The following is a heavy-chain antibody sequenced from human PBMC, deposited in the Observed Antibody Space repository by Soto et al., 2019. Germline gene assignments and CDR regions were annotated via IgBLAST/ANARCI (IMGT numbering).Heavy chain of an antibody. V-gene: IGHV3-48*02. CDR1: GFSFGTYG. D-gene: IGHD3-22*01. CDR3: ATDRGGYFNPLDF. CDR2: ISSGSATI. Sequence: GGSLRLSCAASGFSFGTYGMNWVRQAPGKGLEFISYISSGSATIYYADSVKGRFTVSRDNAKNSLYLQMDSLRDEDTAVYYCATDRGGYFNPLDFWGQGTLVTVSS. J-gene: IGHJ4*02.